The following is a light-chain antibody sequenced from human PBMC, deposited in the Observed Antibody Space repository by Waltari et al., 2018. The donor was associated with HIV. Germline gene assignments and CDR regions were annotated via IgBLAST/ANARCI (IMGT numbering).Light chain of an antibody. J-gene: IGKJ1*01. V-gene: IGKV3-15*01. CDR1: QSVSSS. CDR3: QQYNAWPRT. CDR2: GAS. Sequence: EIVMTQSPATLSVSPGGRATLSCRASQSVSSSLVLYQHKPGQAPRLLIYGASTRATGIPARFSGSGSGTEFTLTINSLQSEDFAVYYCQQYNAWPRTFGQGTKVEVK.